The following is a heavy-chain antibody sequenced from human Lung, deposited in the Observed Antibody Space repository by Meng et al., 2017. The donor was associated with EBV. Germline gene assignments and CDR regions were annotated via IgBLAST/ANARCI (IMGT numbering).Heavy chain of an antibody. CDR3: ARDWEGSWAVFDY. Sequence: GQLSQTGDGVKKPGASVKFLCKASGHTFTGYYMHWVRQAPGQGLEWMGWINPNSGGTNYAQKFQGWVTMTRDTSISTAYMELSRLRSDDTAVYYCARDWEGSWAVFDYWGQGTLVTVSS. D-gene: IGHD6-13*01. V-gene: IGHV1-2*04. CDR2: INPNSGGT. J-gene: IGHJ4*02. CDR1: GHTFTGYY.